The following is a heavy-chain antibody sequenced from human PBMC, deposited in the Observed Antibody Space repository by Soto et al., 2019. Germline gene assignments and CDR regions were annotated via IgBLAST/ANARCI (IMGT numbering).Heavy chain of an antibody. Sequence: SETLSLTCAVYGGSFSGYYWSWIRQPPGKGLEWIGEINHSGSTNYNPSLKSRVTISVDTSKNQCSLKLSSVTAADTAVYYCARVTASLPFWGQGTLVTVSS. CDR2: INHSGST. CDR3: ARVTASLPF. J-gene: IGHJ4*02. CDR1: GGSFSGYY. D-gene: IGHD5-18*01. V-gene: IGHV4-34*01.